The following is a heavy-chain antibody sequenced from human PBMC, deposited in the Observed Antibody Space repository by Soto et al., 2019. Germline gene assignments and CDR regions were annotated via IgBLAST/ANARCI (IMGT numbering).Heavy chain of an antibody. CDR1: GFTLSTYS. Sequence: SLRLSCAASGFTLSTYSMSWVRQAPGKGLEWVAVIWYDGSNKYYADSVKDRFTISRDNSKSTLYLQMYSLRVEDTAVYYCARGIVLAGNGGDRFDPWGQGTLVTVSS. CDR3: ARGIVLAGNGGDRFDP. J-gene: IGHJ5*02. V-gene: IGHV3-33*08. D-gene: IGHD2-21*01. CDR2: IWYDGSNK.